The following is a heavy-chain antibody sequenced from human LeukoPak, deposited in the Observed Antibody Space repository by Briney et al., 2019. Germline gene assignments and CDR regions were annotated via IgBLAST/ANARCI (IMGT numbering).Heavy chain of an antibody. J-gene: IGHJ3*02. CDR1: GGSISGYY. D-gene: IGHD3-22*01. V-gene: IGHV4-59*01. Sequence: PSETLSLTCTVSGGSISGYYWSWIRQPPGKGLEWIGGIYYSGSTKYNPSLKSRVTMSVDTSRNQFSLKLSSVTAADTAVYCCARGALENGYHSNDGFDIWGQGTMVTVSS. CDR2: IYYSGST. CDR3: ARGALENGYHSNDGFDI.